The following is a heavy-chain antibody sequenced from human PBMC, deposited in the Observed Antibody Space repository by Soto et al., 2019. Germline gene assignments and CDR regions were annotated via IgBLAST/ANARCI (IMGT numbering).Heavy chain of an antibody. CDR2: INPNNGDT. J-gene: IGHJ4*02. Sequence: ASVKVSCKASGYTFTGYYIHWVRQAPGQGLEWMGWINPNNGDTNYARKLKGRVTMTRDTSTSTAYMEMSSLTFDDTAVYYCARHSGYDYVFDYWGQGTLVTVSS. V-gene: IGHV1-2*02. CDR1: GYTFTGYY. CDR3: ARHSGYDYVFDY. D-gene: IGHD5-12*01.